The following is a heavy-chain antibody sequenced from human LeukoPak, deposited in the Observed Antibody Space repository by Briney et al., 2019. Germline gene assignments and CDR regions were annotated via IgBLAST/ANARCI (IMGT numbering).Heavy chain of an antibody. CDR2: ISSSSSSYI. J-gene: IGHJ4*02. CDR1: GFTFSSYS. CDR3: AKDRLGVVPAAMEIDY. Sequence: GGSLRLSCAASGFTFSSYSMNWVRQAPGKGLEWVSSISSSSSSYIYYADSVKGRFTISRDNAKNSLYLQMNSLRAEDTAVYYCAKDRLGVVPAAMEIDYWGQGTLVTVSS. D-gene: IGHD2-2*01. V-gene: IGHV3-21*01.